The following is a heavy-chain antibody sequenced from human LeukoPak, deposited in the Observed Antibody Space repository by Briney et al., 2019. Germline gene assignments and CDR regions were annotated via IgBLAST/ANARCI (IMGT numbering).Heavy chain of an antibody. CDR1: GFTFSSYG. V-gene: IGHV3-30*02. J-gene: IGHJ3*02. D-gene: IGHD5-24*01. Sequence: GGSLRLSCAASGFTFSSYGMHWVRQAPGKGLEWVAFIRYDGSNKYYADSVKGRFTISRDNSKNTLYLQMNSLRAEDTAVYYCAKDHRRDGYTRAFDIWGQGTMVTVSS. CDR3: AKDHRRDGYTRAFDI. CDR2: IRYDGSNK.